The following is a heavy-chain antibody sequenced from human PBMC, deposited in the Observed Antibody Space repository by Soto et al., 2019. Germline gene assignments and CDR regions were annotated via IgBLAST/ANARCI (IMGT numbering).Heavy chain of an antibody. CDR3: AKEPATAKPEGVDF. CDR1: GCTFSDYY. V-gene: IGHV1-2*02. CDR2: INPNSGGT. D-gene: IGHD1-1*01. J-gene: IGHJ4*02. Sequence: GASVQVSCRASGCTFSDYYIHGVRQPPGQGLEWMGWINPNSGGTKYAPKFQGGGTMTRDTSITTAYMELSRLRSGDTAVYYCAKEPATAKPEGVDFWGQGTLVTVSS.